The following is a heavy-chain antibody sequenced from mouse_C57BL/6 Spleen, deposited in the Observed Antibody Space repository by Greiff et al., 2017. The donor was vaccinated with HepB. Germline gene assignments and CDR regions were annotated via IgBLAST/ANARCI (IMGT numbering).Heavy chain of an antibody. D-gene: IGHD1-1*01. CDR2: ISYDGSN. J-gene: IGHJ4*01. V-gene: IGHV3-6*01. CDR3: AREDYGSSYVLYYAMDY. Sequence: EVQLQQSGPGLVKPSQSLSLTCSVTGYSITSGYYWNWIRQFPGNKLEWMGYISYDGSNNYNPSLKNRISITRDTSKNQFFLKLNSVTTEDTATYYCAREDYGSSYVLYYAMDYWGQGTSVTVSS. CDR1: GYSITSGYY.